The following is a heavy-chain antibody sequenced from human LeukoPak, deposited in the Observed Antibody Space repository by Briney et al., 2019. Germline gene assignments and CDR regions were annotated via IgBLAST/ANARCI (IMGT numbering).Heavy chain of an antibody. CDR3: AGRPIYSYGLDY. D-gene: IGHD5-18*01. CDR2: MNPNSGNT. J-gene: IGHJ4*02. CDR1: GYTFTSYD. V-gene: IGHV1-8*01. Sequence: GASVKVSCKASGYTFTSYDINWVRQATGQGLEWMGWMNPNSGNTGYAQKFQGRVTMTRNTSISTAYMELSSLRSEDTAVYYCAGRPIYSYGLDYWGQGTLVTVSS.